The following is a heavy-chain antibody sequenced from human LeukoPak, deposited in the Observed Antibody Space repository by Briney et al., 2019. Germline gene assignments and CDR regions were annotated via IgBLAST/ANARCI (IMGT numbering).Heavy chain of an antibody. V-gene: IGHV4-34*01. CDR2: INHSGST. D-gene: IGHD3-10*01. CDR3: ARLPSYGSGSYYPYGMDV. CDR1: GGSFSGYY. Sequence: SETLSLTCAVYGGSFSGYYWSWIRQPPGKGLEWIGEINHSGSTNYNPSLKSRVTISVDTSKNQFSLKLSSVTAADTAVYYCARLPSYGSGSYYPYGMDVWGKGTTVTVSS. J-gene: IGHJ6*04.